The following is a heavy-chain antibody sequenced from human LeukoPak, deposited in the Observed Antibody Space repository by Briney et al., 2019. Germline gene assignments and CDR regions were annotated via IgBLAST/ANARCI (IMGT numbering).Heavy chain of an antibody. CDR3: ARGGSWDS. V-gene: IGHV4-59*12. J-gene: IGHJ4*02. CDR1: GGSISSYY. CDR2: SYYSGST. D-gene: IGHD2-15*01. Sequence: PSETLSLTCTVSGGSISSYYWSWIQQPPGKGLEWIGYSYYSGSTNYNPSLKSRVTISVDKSKNQFSLKLTSVTAADTAVYYCARGGSWDSWGQGTLVTVSS.